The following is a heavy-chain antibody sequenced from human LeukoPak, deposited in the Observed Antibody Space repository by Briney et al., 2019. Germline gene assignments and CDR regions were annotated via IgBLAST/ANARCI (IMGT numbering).Heavy chain of an antibody. V-gene: IGHV3-23*01. CDR3: ARAGHCTNGICYTADFDY. CDR1: GFTFSTYA. J-gene: IGHJ4*02. Sequence: PGGSLRLSCAASGFTFSTYAMSWVRQAPGKGLEWVSAITDSGGNTYYAAPVKGRFTISRDNSKNTLYLHMNSLRAEDTAVYYCARAGHCTNGICYTADFDYWGQGTLVTVSS. CDR2: ITDSGGNT. D-gene: IGHD2-8*01.